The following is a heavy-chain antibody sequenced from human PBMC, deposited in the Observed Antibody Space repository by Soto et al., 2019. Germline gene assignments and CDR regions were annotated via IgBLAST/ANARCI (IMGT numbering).Heavy chain of an antibody. CDR3: ARDSGWPILNFDN. CDR1: DFDVRSYG. Sequence: PGGSLRLSCAASDFDVRSYGIHWVRQAPGKGLEWVAASSYDGRETFYADSAKGRFTVSKELSKNTAFLQMNALRHEDTAVYFCARDSGWPILNFDNWGQGTPVTVSS. CDR2: SSYDGRET. V-gene: IGHV3-30*03. D-gene: IGHD3-10*01. J-gene: IGHJ4*02.